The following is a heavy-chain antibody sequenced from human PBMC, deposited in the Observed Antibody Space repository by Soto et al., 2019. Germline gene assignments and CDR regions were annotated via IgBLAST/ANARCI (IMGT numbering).Heavy chain of an antibody. Sequence: SETLSLTCTVSGGSISSYYWSWIRQPPGKGLEWIGYIYYSGSTNYNPSLKSRVTISVDTPKNQFSLKLSSVTAADTAVYYCARLSVGRPRIAAAGYDYWGQGTLVTVSS. D-gene: IGHD6-13*01. CDR3: ARLSVGRPRIAAAGYDY. CDR2: IYYSGST. J-gene: IGHJ4*02. CDR1: GGSISSYY. V-gene: IGHV4-59*08.